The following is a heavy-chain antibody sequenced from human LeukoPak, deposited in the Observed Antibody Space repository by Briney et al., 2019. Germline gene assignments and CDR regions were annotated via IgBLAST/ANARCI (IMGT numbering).Heavy chain of an antibody. V-gene: IGHV4-34*01. CDR2: INHSGST. CDR1: GESFSGNY. D-gene: IGHD3-16*01. CDR3: ARIEPGRLGFDY. Sequence: SETLSPTCAVYGESFSGNYWNWIRQPPGKGLEWIGEINHSGSTNYSPSLKSRVTISVDTSKNQFSLKLSSVTAADTAVYYCARIEPGRLGFDYWGQGTLVTVSS. J-gene: IGHJ4*02.